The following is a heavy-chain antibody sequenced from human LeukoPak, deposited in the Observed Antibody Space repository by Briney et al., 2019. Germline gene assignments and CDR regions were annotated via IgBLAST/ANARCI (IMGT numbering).Heavy chain of an antibody. Sequence: PSETLSLTCTVSGGSISSYYWSWIRQPPGKGLEWIGYIYYSGSTNYNPSLKSRVTISVDTSKNQFSLKLSSVTAADTAVYYCARGGVPAAIKFGWFDPWGQGTLVTVSS. CDR3: ARGGVPAAIKFGWFDP. D-gene: IGHD2-2*01. J-gene: IGHJ5*02. CDR1: GGSISSYY. V-gene: IGHV4-59*08. CDR2: IYYSGST.